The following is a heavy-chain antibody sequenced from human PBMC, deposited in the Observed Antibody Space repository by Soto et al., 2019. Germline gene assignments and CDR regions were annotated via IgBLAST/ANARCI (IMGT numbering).Heavy chain of an antibody. V-gene: IGHV3-21*01. Sequence: GSLRLSCAASGFTFSSYSMNWVRQAPGKGLEWVSSISSSSSYIYYADSVKGRFTISRDNAKNSLYLQMNSLRAEDTAVYYCARDPQLVVPAARFDYWGQGTLVTVSS. CDR3: ARDPQLVVPAARFDY. D-gene: IGHD2-2*01. CDR1: GFTFSSYS. J-gene: IGHJ4*02. CDR2: ISSSSSYI.